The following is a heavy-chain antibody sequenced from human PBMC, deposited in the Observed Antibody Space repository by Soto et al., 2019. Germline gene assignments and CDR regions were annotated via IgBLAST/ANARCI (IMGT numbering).Heavy chain of an antibody. V-gene: IGHV1-69*13. Sequence: ASVKVSCKASGGAFSSYAISWVRQAPGQGLEWMGGIIPIFGTANYAQKFQGRVTITADESTSTAYMELSSLRSEDTAVYYCAGIAAAGTIGVDYWGQGTLVTVSS. CDR2: IIPIFGTA. CDR3: AGIAAAGTIGVDY. J-gene: IGHJ4*02. D-gene: IGHD6-13*01. CDR1: GGAFSSYA.